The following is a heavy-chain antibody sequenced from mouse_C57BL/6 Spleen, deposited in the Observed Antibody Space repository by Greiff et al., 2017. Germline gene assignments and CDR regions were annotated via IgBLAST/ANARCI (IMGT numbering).Heavy chain of an antibody. J-gene: IGHJ2*01. CDR2: IYPGDGDT. CDR1: GYAFSSSW. V-gene: IGHV1-82*01. Sequence: QVQLQQSGPELVKPGASVKISCKASGYAFSSSWMNWVKQRPGTGLEWIGRIYPGDGDTNYNRKFKGKATLTADNSSSTAYMQLSSLTSEDSAVYFCARRDDGYFLFDYWGQGTTLTVSS. CDR3: ARRDDGYFLFDY. D-gene: IGHD2-3*01.